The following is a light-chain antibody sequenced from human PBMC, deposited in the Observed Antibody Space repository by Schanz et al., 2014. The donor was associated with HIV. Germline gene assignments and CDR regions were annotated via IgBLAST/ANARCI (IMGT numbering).Light chain of an antibody. CDR3: QQSYSATPYT. CDR2: ATS. V-gene: IGKV1-39*01. J-gene: IGKJ2*01. CDR1: QSISIS. Sequence: DIQMTQSPSSLSASVGDRVTITCRASQSISISLNWYQQKPGKAPRLLIYATSLLHTGVPSRFSGSASGTHFTLPITSLQFDDFAPYYCQQSYSATPYTFGQGTRLEIK.